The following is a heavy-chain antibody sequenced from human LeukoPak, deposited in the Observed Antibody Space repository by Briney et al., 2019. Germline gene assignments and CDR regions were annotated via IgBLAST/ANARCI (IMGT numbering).Heavy chain of an antibody. CDR1: GYTFTGYY. D-gene: IGHD3-22*01. CDR2: IGAYNGNT. CDR3: ARDRGSGYYDSSGYSVFQH. J-gene: IGHJ1*01. Sequence: ASVKVSCKASGYTFTGYYMHWVRQAPGQGLEWMGWIGAYNGNTNYAQKLQGRVTMTTDTSTSTAYMELRSLRSDDTAVYYCARDRGSGYYDSSGYSVFQHWGQGTLVTVSS. V-gene: IGHV1-18*04.